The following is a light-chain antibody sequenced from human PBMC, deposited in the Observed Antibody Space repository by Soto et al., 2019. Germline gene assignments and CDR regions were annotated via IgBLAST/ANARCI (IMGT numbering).Light chain of an antibody. J-gene: IGKJ4*01. CDR1: QAIRKE. CDR2: AVS. Sequence: AIQMTQSPSSLSASVGGRVTITCRASQAIRKELAWYQQKPGKAPNLLIYAVSNLQSGVPSRFSGSGSGTDFTLTISSLQPEDFATYYCLQDFTYPLTFGGGTKVAIK. V-gene: IGKV1-6*01. CDR3: LQDFTYPLT.